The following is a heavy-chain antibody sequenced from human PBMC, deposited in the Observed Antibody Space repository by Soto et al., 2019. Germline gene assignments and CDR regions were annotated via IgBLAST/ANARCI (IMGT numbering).Heavy chain of an antibody. CDR2: ITPVFGAP. D-gene: IGHD6-6*01. J-gene: IGHJ4*02. Sequence: ASVKVSCKASGGTFGSSTISWVRQAPGQGLEWMGGITPVFGAPNYAQKFQGRVTITADKSTSTAYMELRSLRSEDTAVYYCARGELATFAYLDYWGQGTLVTVSS. V-gene: IGHV1-69*06. CDR3: ARGELATFAYLDY. CDR1: GGTFGSST.